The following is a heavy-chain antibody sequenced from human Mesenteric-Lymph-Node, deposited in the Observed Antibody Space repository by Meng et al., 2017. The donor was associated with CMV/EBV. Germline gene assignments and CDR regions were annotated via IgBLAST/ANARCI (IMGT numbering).Heavy chain of an antibody. V-gene: IGHV4-39*07. CDR1: GGSISSSSYY. J-gene: IGHJ2*01. CDR2: IYYSGST. CDR3: ARGFQLGIRYFDL. D-gene: IGHD7-27*01. Sequence: SGGSISSSSYYWGWIRQPPGKGLEWIGSIYYSGSTYYNPSLKSRVTISVDTSKNQFSLKLSSVTAADTAVYYCARGFQLGIRYFDLWGRGTLVTVSS.